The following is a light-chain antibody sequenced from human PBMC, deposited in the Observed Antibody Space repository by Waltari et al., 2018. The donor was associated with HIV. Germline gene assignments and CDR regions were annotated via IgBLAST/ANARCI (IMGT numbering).Light chain of an antibody. CDR1: TSNIGAGYD. Sequence: QSVLTQPPSVSGAPGQRVTISCTGTTSNIGAGYDVHWYQQLPGTAPKLLVFGNTTRPSGVPDRFSGSKAGTSSSLAITGLQAGDEGDYYCQSYDNALSGSLFGGGTKVTVL. CDR2: GNT. J-gene: IGLJ2*01. CDR3: QSYDNALSGSL. V-gene: IGLV1-40*01.